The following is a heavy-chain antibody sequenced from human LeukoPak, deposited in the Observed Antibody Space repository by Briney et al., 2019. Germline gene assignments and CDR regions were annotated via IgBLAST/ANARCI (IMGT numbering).Heavy chain of an antibody. V-gene: IGHV3-7*01. J-gene: IGHJ4*02. CDR1: GFNMSDYW. Sequence: GGSLRLSCIASGFNMSDYWMSWVRQAPGKGLEWVANIKQDGSEIYSGDSLKGRFTISRDNAKNSLYLQMNSLRAEDTAVYYCARDPTDYGDYVDYFDYWGQGTLVTVSS. CDR2: IKQDGSEI. CDR3: ARDPTDYGDYVDYFDY. D-gene: IGHD4-17*01.